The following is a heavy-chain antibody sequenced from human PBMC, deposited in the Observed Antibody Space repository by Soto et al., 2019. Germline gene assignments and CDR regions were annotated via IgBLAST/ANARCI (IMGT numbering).Heavy chain of an antibody. J-gene: IGHJ4*02. Sequence: GASVKVSCKASGGTFSSYAITWVRQAPGQGLEWMGGIIPIFGTANYAQKFQGRVTVTADKSTSTAYMELSSLRSEDTAVYYCARGSIGFCTGGSCYSLDHWGLGTLVTVSS. D-gene: IGHD2-15*01. V-gene: IGHV1-69*06. CDR3: ARGSIGFCTGGSCYSLDH. CDR1: GGTFSSYA. CDR2: IIPIFGTA.